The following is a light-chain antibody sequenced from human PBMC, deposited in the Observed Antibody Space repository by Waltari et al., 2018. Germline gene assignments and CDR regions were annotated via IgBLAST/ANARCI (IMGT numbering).Light chain of an antibody. Sequence: SYELTQPPSVSVSPGQTASLTSSGDTLGNKFASWYQQKPGQSPVVVIYESKKRPSGLPERFSGSNAGNAATLTISGTQAVDEADYYCQTWDGTTAVFGGGTKLTVL. V-gene: IGLV3-1*01. CDR1: TLGNKF. CDR2: ESK. CDR3: QTWDGTTAV. J-gene: IGLJ3*02.